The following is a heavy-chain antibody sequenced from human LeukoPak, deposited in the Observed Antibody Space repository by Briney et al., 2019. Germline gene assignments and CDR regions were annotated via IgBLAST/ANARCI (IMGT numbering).Heavy chain of an antibody. CDR2: ILENGNRQ. CDR1: GFTFSKYI. V-gene: IGHV3-30*04. D-gene: IGHD6-19*01. J-gene: IGHJ4*02. CDR3: ARVQGGGYRTADY. Sequence: GGSLRLSCAASGFTFSKYIMHWVRQAPGKGLDWVAVILENGNRQYYADSVKGRFTISRDNSKNTLSLQMNSLRGEDTAMYYCARVQGGGYRTADYWGQGTLVTVSS.